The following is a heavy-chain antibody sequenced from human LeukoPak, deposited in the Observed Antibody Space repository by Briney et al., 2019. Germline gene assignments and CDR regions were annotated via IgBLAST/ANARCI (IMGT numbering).Heavy chain of an antibody. CDR3: ARDDRDTSGYPALDY. CDR1: GFTFSRYR. Sequence: GGSLRLSCAASGFTFSRYRMSWVRQAPGKGLEWVATINQDGSPKYYGDSVRGRLTISRDNAKNSLYLQMNSLRAEDTAVYYCARDDRDTSGYPALDYWGQGTLVTVSS. CDR2: INQDGSPK. J-gene: IGHJ4*02. D-gene: IGHD3-22*01. V-gene: IGHV3-7*05.